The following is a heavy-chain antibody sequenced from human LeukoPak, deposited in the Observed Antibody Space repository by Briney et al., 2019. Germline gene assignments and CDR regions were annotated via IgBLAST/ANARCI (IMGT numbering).Heavy chain of an antibody. CDR2: ISSSSSYI. J-gene: IGHJ4*02. V-gene: IGHV3-21*01. D-gene: IGHD1-7*01. Sequence: GGSLRLSCAASGFTFSSYWMSWVRRAPGKGLEWVSCISSSSSYIYYADSVKGRFTISRDNAKNSLYLQMNSLRVEDTAVYYCARAHNWKYGTFDYWGQGTLVTVSS. CDR3: ARAHNWKYGTFDY. CDR1: GFTFSSYW.